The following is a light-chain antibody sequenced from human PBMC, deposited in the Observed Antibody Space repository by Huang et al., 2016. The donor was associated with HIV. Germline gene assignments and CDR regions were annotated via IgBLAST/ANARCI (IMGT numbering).Light chain of an antibody. CDR3: QQSYSALSS. J-gene: IGKJ5*01. CDR2: SAS. CDR1: QNINTY. Sequence: IQMTQSPTSLSASIGDRVPIACRESQNINTYLHWYQQKPGKAPKLLISSASTRHSGVPSRFSGSGSGTDFTLTIRGLQLDDFATYYCQQSYSALSSFGPGTRL. V-gene: IGKV1-39*01.